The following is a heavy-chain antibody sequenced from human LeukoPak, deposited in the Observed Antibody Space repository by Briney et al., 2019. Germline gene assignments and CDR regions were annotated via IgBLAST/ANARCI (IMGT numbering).Heavy chain of an antibody. CDR1: GGSISSYY. Sequence: PSETLSLTCTVSGGSISSYYWSWIRQPAGKGLEWIGRIYTSGSTNYNPSLKSRVTMSVDTSKNQFSLKLSSVTAADTAVYYCVRDLTSWLQPRASLDIWGQGTMVTVSS. CDR2: IYTSGST. D-gene: IGHD2-2*01. V-gene: IGHV4-4*07. CDR3: VRDLTSWLQPRASLDI. J-gene: IGHJ3*02.